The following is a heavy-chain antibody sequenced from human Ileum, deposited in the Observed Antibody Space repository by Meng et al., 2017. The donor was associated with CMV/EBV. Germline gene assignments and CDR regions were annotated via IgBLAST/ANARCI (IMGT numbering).Heavy chain of an antibody. Sequence: GGSLRLSCVASGFVFDDFDISWVRLIPGKGLEWVSGAKWNGDKAGYADSVEGRFTVSRDNDKNSLYLKMDSLRDEDSGFYYCARETSAVPRMFDIWGQGTLVTVSS. D-gene: IGHD2-15*01. CDR1: GFVFDDFD. CDR2: AKWNGDKA. CDR3: ARETSAVPRMFDI. J-gene: IGHJ4*02. V-gene: IGHV3-20*04.